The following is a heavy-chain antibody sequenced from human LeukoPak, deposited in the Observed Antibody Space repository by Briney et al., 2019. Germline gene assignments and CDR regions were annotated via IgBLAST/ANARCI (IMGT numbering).Heavy chain of an antibody. CDR3: AQSRLSSNYLDN. CDR1: GLTFSSYV. Sequence: PGGSLRLSCAASGLTFSSYVNWVRQAPGKGLEWVSAFTGSNGGTYYADTVKGRSTISRDNSKDTLYLQMNGLRAEDTAVYYCAQSRLSSNYLDNWGQGSLVTVSS. V-gene: IGHV3-23*01. CDR2: FTGSNGGT. D-gene: IGHD3-16*02. J-gene: IGHJ4*02.